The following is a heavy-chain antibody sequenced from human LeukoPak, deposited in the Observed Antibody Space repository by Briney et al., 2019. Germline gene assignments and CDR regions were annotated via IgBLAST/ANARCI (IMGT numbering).Heavy chain of an antibody. J-gene: IGHJ5*02. CDR2: INPNSGGT. CDR1: GYTFTGYY. V-gene: IGHV1-2*02. D-gene: IGHD3-3*01. CDR3: ARDQVHHDFWSGPNWFDP. Sequence: GASVKVSCKASGYTFTGYYMHWVRQAPGQGLEWMGWINPNSGGTNYAQKFQGRATMTRDTSISTAYMELSRLRSDDTAVYYCARDQVHHDFWSGPNWFDPCGQGTLVTVSS.